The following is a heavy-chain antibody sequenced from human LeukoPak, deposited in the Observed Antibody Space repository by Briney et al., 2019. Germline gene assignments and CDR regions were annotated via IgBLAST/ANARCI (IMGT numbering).Heavy chain of an antibody. CDR3: ARAVIPVAVKPAFDY. V-gene: IGHV1-18*01. CDR2: ISPYNGNT. J-gene: IGHJ4*02. Sequence: GASVKVSCKASGYSFTSYGFSWVRQAPGQGLEWMGWISPYNGNTNYAQELQGRVTMTSDTSTSTAYMELRSLRSDDTAVYYCARAVIPVAVKPAFDYWGQGTLVTVSS. CDR1: GYSFTSYG. D-gene: IGHD6-13*01.